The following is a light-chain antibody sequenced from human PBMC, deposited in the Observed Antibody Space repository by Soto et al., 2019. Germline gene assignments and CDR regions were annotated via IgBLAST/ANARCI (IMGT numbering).Light chain of an antibody. J-gene: IGKJ4*01. Sequence: DIQMTQSPSTLSASVGDRVTITCRASQSISSWLAWYQQKPGKAPKFLISKASSLEGGVPSRFSGSGSGTEFTLTISSLQPDDFATYYCQHYNSYPLSFGGGTKVEIK. CDR3: QHYNSYPLS. CDR1: QSISSW. CDR2: KAS. V-gene: IGKV1-5*03.